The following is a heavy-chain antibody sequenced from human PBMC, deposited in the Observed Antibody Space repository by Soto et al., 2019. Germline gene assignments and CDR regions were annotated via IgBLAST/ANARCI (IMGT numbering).Heavy chain of an antibody. Sequence: ASVKVSCKASGYTFTSYYMHWVRQAPGQGLEWMGIINPSGGSTSYAQKFQGRVTMTRDTSTSTVYMELSSLRSEDTAVYYCATTQNIKWLVTFWGQGTLVTVSS. D-gene: IGHD6-19*01. CDR3: ATTQNIKWLVTF. J-gene: IGHJ4*02. CDR2: INPSGGST. CDR1: GYTFTSYY. V-gene: IGHV1-46*01.